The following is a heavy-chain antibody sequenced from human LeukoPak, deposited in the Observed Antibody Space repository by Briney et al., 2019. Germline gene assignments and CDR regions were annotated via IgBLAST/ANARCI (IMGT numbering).Heavy chain of an antibody. J-gene: IGHJ3*02. CDR1: GFTFSSYS. V-gene: IGHV3-21*01. Sequence: PGGSLRLSCAASGFTFSSYSMNWVRQAPGKGLEWVSSISSSSSYIYYADSVKGRFIISRDNAKNSLYLQMNSLRAEDTAVYYCASLYSGSYWAFDIWGQGTMVTVSS. D-gene: IGHD1-26*01. CDR2: ISSSSSYI. CDR3: ASLYSGSYWAFDI.